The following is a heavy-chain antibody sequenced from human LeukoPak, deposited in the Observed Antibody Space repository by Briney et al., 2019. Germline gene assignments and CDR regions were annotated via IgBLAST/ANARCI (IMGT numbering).Heavy chain of an antibody. CDR2: IKQDGSEK. D-gene: IGHD6-19*01. V-gene: IGHV3-7*01. Sequence: GGSLRLSCEASGFIFSDYYMSWVRQAPGKGLEWVANIKQDGSEKYYVDSAKGRFTISRDNAKNSLYLQMNSLRAEDTAVYYCARESGTPYSSGWYPLGYWGQGTLVTVSS. J-gene: IGHJ4*02. CDR1: GFIFSDYY. CDR3: ARESGTPYSSGWYPLGY.